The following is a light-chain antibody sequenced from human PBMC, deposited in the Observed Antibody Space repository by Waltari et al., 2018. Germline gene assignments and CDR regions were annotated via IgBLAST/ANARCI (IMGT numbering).Light chain of an antibody. J-gene: IGLJ1*01. CDR3: QSYDNMVHGCV. V-gene: IGLV1-40*02. CDR1: NSHLGAFP. CDR2: GST. Sequence: QSVLTQPPSVSGAPGQRVTIPCSGANSHLGAFPFHCYQKSPGAAPKLLIYGSTNRPAGVPDRFSGSKSDTSASLVITGLQVEDEGDFYCQSYDNMVHGCVFGTGTKVIV.